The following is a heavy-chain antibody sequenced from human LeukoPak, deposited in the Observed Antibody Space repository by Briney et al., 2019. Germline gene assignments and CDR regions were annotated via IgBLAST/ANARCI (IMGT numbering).Heavy chain of an antibody. CDR2: MNPNSGNT. CDR3: ARSITNYYYYNMDV. D-gene: IGHD2-8*01. V-gene: IGHV1-8*01. CDR1: GNTFTSYD. J-gene: IGHJ6*03. Sequence: ASVRVSCKASGNTFTSYDINWVRQATGQGLEWMGWMNPNSGNTGYEQKFQGRVTMTRDTSISTAYMELSSLRSEDTAVYYCARSITNYYYYNMDVWGKGTTVTVSS.